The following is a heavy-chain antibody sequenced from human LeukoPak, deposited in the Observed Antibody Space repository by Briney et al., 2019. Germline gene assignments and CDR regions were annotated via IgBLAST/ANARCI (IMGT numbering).Heavy chain of an antibody. Sequence: GASVKVSCKASGYTFTIYDIHWVRQAPGQGLEWMGWMNPNSGNTGYAQKFQGRVTMTRNTSISTAYMELSSLRSEDTAVYYCASRIAAAGVSSDFDYWGQGTLVTVSS. V-gene: IGHV1-8*01. CDR1: GYTFTIYD. D-gene: IGHD6-13*01. CDR3: ASRIAAAGVSSDFDY. J-gene: IGHJ4*02. CDR2: MNPNSGNT.